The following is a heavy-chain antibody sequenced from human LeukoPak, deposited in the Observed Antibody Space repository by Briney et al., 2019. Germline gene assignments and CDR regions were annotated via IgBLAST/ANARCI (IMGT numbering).Heavy chain of an antibody. CDR1: GFTFSSYG. J-gene: IGHJ4*02. D-gene: IGHD3-22*01. V-gene: IGHV3-33*01. CDR3: ARDHYDSSGYSDY. CDR2: IWYDGSNK. Sequence: GGSLRLSCAASGFTFSSYGMHWVRQAPGKGLEWVAVIWYDGSNKYYADSVKGRFTISRDNSKNTLYPQMNSLRAEDTAVYYCARDHYDSSGYSDYWGQGTLVTVSS.